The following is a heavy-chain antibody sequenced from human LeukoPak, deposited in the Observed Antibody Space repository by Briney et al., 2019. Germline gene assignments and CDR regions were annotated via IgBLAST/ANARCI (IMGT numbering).Heavy chain of an antibody. J-gene: IGHJ4*02. V-gene: IGHV1-8*01. CDR2: MNPNSGKT. D-gene: IGHD4-23*01. CDR1: GYTLTTYD. Sequence: ASVKVSCKASGYTLTTYDINWVRQSPGQGLEWMGWMNPNSGKTGYAQKFQDRITITRNTSISTAYMELSSLGSEDTAVYYCARETPSRHFDYWGQGTLVTVSS. CDR3: ARETPSRHFDY.